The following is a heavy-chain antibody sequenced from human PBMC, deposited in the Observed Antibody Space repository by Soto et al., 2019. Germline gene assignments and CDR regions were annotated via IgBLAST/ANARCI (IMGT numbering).Heavy chain of an antibody. Sequence: GGSLRLSCAASGITFSSYAMSWVRQAPGKGLEWVSYISSSSSTIYYADSVKGRFTISRDNAKNSLYLQMNSLRDEDTAVYYCARDRSYYDSPYYFDYWGQGTLVTVSS. CDR2: ISSSSSTI. CDR1: GITFSSYA. J-gene: IGHJ4*02. CDR3: ARDRSYYDSPYYFDY. V-gene: IGHV3-48*02. D-gene: IGHD3-22*01.